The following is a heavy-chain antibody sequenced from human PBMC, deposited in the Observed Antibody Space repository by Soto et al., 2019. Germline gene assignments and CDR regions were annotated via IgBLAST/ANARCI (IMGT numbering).Heavy chain of an antibody. CDR3: ARQTGHPQWWFDL. Sequence: SETLSLTCTVSGGSISSYYWSWIRQPPGKGLEWIGYIYYSGSTNYNPSLKSRVTISVDTSKNQFSLKLSSVTAADTAVYYCARQTGHPQWWFDLWGQGLQVTVSS. CDR2: IYYSGST. J-gene: IGHJ5*02. CDR1: GGSISSYY. D-gene: IGHD3-9*01. V-gene: IGHV4-59*08.